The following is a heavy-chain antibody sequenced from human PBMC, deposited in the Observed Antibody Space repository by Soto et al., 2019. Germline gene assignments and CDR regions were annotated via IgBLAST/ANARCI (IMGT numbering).Heavy chain of an antibody. J-gene: IGHJ5*02. V-gene: IGHV4-31*03. CDR2: IYSSGTT. CDR1: GGSITSGDYY. D-gene: IGHD3-16*02. Sequence: PSETLSLTCTVSGGSITSGDYYWSWIRQHPGKGLEWIGYIYSSGTTFYNPSLKSRATISLDTSNNQFSLEVKSATAADTAVYYCARMGLHLGELSRNWFDPWGQGSLVTVSS. CDR3: ARMGLHLGELSRNWFDP.